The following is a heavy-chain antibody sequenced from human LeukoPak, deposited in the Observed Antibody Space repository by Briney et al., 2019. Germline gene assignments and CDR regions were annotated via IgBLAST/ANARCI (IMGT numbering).Heavy chain of an antibody. CDR1: GGAIISDNFY. V-gene: IGHV4-39*01. CDR3: GRLFDS. CDR2: INYGGTT. J-gene: IGHJ4*02. Sequence: PSETLSLTCTVSGGAIISDNFYWGCVRQPPGKGLEWVGSINYGGTTYYNPSLRSRVSISVDTSRTQFFLRLNSVSAADTAVYYCGRLFDSWGQGILVTVSS.